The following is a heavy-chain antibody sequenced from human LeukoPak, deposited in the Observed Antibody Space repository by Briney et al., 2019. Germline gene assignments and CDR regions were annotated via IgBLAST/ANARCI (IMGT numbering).Heavy chain of an antibody. J-gene: IGHJ6*02. CDR3: ARGSARAAAGSYYYYGMDV. CDR1: GGSFSGYY. Sequence: KPSETLSLTCAVYGGSFSGYYWSWIRQPPVKGLEWIGEINHSGSTNYNPSLKSRVTISVDTSKNQFSLKLSSVTAADTAVYYCARGSARAAAGSYYYYGMDVWGQGTTVTVSS. D-gene: IGHD6-13*01. V-gene: IGHV4-34*01. CDR2: INHSGST.